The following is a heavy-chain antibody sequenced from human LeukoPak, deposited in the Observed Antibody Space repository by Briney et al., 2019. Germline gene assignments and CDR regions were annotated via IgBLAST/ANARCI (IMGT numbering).Heavy chain of an antibody. V-gene: IGHV3-23*01. D-gene: IGHD6-13*01. CDR2: ISGSGGST. J-gene: IGHJ4*02. CDR1: GGSFSGYY. Sequence: ETLSLTCAVYGGSFSGYYWSWVRQAPGKGLEWVSAISGSGGSTYYADSVKGRFTISRDNSKNTLYLQMNSLRAEDTAVYYCAPGGGSSHNDWGQGILVTVSS. CDR3: APGGGSSHND.